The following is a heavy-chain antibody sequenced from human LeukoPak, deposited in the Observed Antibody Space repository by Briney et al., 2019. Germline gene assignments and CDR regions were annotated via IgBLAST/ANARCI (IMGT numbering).Heavy chain of an antibody. CDR3: ARGGTALAKLDY. V-gene: IGHV3-30*04. D-gene: IGHD3-16*01. J-gene: IGHJ4*02. Sequence: PGGSLRLSCAASGFTFSSYAMSWVRQAPGKGLEGVAMTSYDGSNKYCADSVKGRFTNSRDNSQNTLFLLMTSLTIEDTAVYYCARGGTALAKLDYWGQGTLVTVSS. CDR1: GFTFSSYA. CDR2: TSYDGSNK.